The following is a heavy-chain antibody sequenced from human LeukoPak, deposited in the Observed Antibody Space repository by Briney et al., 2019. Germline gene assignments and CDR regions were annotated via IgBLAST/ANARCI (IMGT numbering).Heavy chain of an antibody. J-gene: IGHJ5*02. CDR2: IHDDGRT. CDR3: AKVLTAAGLDL. Sequence: SETLSLACSVSGGSMSDSITWGWVRQPPGKGLEWLANIHDDGRTAPNPSLRSRLTISQDRSKNQFSLKVSSVTAADTAFYYCAKVLTAAGLDLWGQGILVTVSS. CDR1: GGSMSDSIT. D-gene: IGHD6-25*01. V-gene: IGHV4/OR15-8*01.